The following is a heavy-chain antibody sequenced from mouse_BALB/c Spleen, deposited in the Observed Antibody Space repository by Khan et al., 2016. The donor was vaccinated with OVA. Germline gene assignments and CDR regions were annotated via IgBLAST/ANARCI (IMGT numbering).Heavy chain of an antibody. Sequence: QVQLQQSGAELVRPGVSVKISCKGSGYTFTDYAMHWVKQSHAKSLEWIGVISTYYGDANYNQQFKGKATMTVDKSSNTAYMDLARLTSEGSAIYYCARGGLALYTMDYWDQGTSVTVSS. CDR2: ISTYYGDA. V-gene: IGHV1S137*01. CDR1: GYTFTDYA. CDR3: ARGGLALYTMDY. J-gene: IGHJ4*01.